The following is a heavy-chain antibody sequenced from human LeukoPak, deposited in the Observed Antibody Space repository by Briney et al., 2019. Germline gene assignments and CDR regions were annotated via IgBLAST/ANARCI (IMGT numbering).Heavy chain of an antibody. Sequence: GGSLRLSCAASGFTFSSYSMNWVRQAPGKGLEWVSSISSSSSYIYYADSVKGRFTISRDNSKNTLYLQMNSLRAEDTAVYYCAKAHEDYYDSSGYQAPFDYWGQGTLVTVSS. J-gene: IGHJ4*02. CDR1: GFTFSSYS. CDR3: AKAHEDYYDSSGYQAPFDY. CDR2: ISSSSSYI. D-gene: IGHD3-22*01. V-gene: IGHV3-21*04.